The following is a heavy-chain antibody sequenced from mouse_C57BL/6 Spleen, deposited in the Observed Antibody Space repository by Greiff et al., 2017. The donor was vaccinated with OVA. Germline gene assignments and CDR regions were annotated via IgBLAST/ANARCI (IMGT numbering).Heavy chain of an antibody. D-gene: IGHD4-1*02. V-gene: IGHV1-26*01. CDR2: INPNNGGT. CDR1: GYTFTDYY. Sequence: VQLQQSGPELVKPGASVKISCKASGYTFTDYYMNWVKQSHGKSLEWIGDINPNNGGTSYNQKFKGKATLTVDKSSSTAYMELRSLTSEDSAVYYCAPTGTEWYFDVWGTGTTVTVSS. CDR3: APTGTEWYFDV. J-gene: IGHJ1*03.